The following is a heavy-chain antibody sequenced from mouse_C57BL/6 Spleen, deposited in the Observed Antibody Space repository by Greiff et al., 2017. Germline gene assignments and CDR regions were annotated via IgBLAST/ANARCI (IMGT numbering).Heavy chain of an antibody. CDR1: GFTFSDAW. J-gene: IGHJ2*01. Sequence: EVQLQESGGGLVQPGGSMKLSCAASGFTFSDAWMDWVRQSPEKGLEWVAEIRNKANNHATYYAESVKGRFTISRDDSKSSVYLQMNSLRAEDTGIYYCTTLGRGAYYFDYWGQGTTLTVSS. D-gene: IGHD4-1*01. CDR2: IRNKANNHAT. CDR3: TTLGRGAYYFDY. V-gene: IGHV6-6*01.